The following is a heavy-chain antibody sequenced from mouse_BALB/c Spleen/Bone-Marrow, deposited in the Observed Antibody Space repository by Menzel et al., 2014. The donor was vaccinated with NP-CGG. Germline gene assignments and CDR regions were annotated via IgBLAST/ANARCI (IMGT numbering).Heavy chain of an antibody. Sequence: EVKVEESGGGLVQPGGSRKLSCVASGFTFSSFGMHWVRQAPEKGLEWVAYISSGSSTIYYGDTVMGRFTISRDNPKNTMFLQMTSLRSEDTATYYCVTSSSSSGSFDHRGPRPTLTVSS. D-gene: IGHD1-1*01. V-gene: IGHV5-17*02. CDR1: GFTFSSFG. CDR2: ISSGSSTI. CDR3: VTSSSSSGSFDH. J-gene: IGHJ2*01.